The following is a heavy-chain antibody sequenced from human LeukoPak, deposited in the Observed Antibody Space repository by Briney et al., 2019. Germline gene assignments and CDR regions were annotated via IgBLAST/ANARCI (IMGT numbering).Heavy chain of an antibody. CDR3: ARPLGGKPI. D-gene: IGHD4-23*01. V-gene: IGHV4-34*01. CDR1: GGSFSGDF. J-gene: IGHJ3*02. CDR2: INHGGST. Sequence: SETLSLTCAVYGGSFSGDFWSWIRQSPGKGLEWIGEINHGGSTTYNPSLQSRVTMSVDTSTNQISLKLSSVTAADTAVYYCARPLGGKPIWGQGTVVTVSS.